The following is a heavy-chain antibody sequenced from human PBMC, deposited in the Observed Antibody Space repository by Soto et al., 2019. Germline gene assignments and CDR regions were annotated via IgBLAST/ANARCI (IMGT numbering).Heavy chain of an antibody. J-gene: IGHJ1*01. V-gene: IGHV3-30*03. CDR3: APTKYSSSWYVYFHH. CDR1: GFTFSSYG. CDR2: ISYDGSNK. D-gene: IGHD6-13*01. Sequence: GGSLRLSCAASGFTFSSYGMHWVRQAPGKGLEWVAVISYDGSNKYYADSVKGRFTISRDNSKNTLYLQMNSLRAEDTAVYYCAPTKYSSSWYVYFHHWGQGTLVTVSS.